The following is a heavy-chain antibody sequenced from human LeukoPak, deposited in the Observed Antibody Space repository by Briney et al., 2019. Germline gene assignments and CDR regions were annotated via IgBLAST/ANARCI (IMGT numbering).Heavy chain of an antibody. CDR3: ARGPVGLSALDS. D-gene: IGHD2-15*01. J-gene: IGHJ4*02. Sequence: GGSLRLSCGASGFTFGNYRMQWVRQVRGKVVVWVSRVDSAGRGTVDAACVNGRFTNSRDNAKNMLYLQRHNVTAEDTGVYYCARGPVGLSALDSWGQGTMVTVSS. CDR1: GFTFGNYR. CDR2: VDSAGRGT. V-gene: IGHV3-74*01.